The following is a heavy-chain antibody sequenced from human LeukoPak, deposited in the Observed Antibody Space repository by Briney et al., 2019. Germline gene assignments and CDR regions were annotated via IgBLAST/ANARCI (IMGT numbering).Heavy chain of an antibody. CDR2: INPNSGGT. V-gene: IGHV1-2*02. CDR3: ARELRPMKPGIAAAGSSLFDY. D-gene: IGHD6-13*01. CDR1: GYTFTGYY. Sequence: GASVKVSCKASGYTFTGYYMHWVRQAPAQGLEWMGWINPNSGGTNYAQKLQGRVTMTIDRSTSTAYMELRSLRSDDTAVYYCARELRPMKPGIAAAGSSLFDYWGQGTLVTVSS. J-gene: IGHJ4*02.